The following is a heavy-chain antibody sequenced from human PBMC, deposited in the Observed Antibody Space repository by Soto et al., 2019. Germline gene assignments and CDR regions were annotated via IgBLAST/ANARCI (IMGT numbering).Heavy chain of an antibody. CDR2: IRSKANSYAP. Sequence: SWLSLRCSYAGSGFAFSGSTIHCVRQASGKGWEWVGRIRSKANSYAPPYPPSVKFRCIFSRDSSKTTAYLQISSLKIDDAAVYDCVRENYFSYHGMYVWG. V-gene: IGHV3-73*01. CDR3: VRENYFSYHGMYV. CDR1: GFAFSGST. J-gene: IGHJ6*02.